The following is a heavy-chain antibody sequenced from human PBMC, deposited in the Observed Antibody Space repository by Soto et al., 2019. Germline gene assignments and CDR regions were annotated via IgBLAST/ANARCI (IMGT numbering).Heavy chain of an antibody. J-gene: IGHJ1*01. V-gene: IGHV3-30-3*01. CDR1: GFTFSSYA. CDR2: ISYDGSNK. Sequence: HPGGSLRLSCAASGFTFSSYAMHWVRQAPGKGLEWVAVISYDGSNKYYADSVKGRFTISRDNSKNTLYLQMNSLRAEDTAVYYCARDLCSGGSCYSRRPHFQHWGQGTLVTVSS. CDR3: ARDLCSGGSCYSRRPHFQH. D-gene: IGHD2-15*01.